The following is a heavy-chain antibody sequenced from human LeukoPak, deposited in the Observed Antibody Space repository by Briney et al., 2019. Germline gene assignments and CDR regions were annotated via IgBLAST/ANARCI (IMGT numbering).Heavy chain of an antibody. D-gene: IGHD2-21*02. CDR2: TRNKANSYTT. V-gene: IGHV3-72*01. CDR3: GRTARLWLGHGMDV. Sequence: GGSLRLSCAASGFTFSDHYMDWVRQAPGEGMEWVGRTRNKANSYTTEYAASVKGRFTISRDDSKNSLYLQMNSLKTEDTAGDSRGRTARLWLGHGMDVWGQGTKVTV. CDR1: GFTFSDHY. J-gene: IGHJ6*02.